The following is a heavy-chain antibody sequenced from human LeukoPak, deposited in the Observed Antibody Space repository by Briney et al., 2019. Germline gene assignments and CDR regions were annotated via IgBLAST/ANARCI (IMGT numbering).Heavy chain of an antibody. J-gene: IGHJ5*02. CDR2: IYYSGST. CDR3: ARVGGCSSTSCYWFDP. V-gene: IGHV4-30-4*08. CDR1: GGSFSGYY. Sequence: KPSETLSLTCAVYGGSFSGYYWSWIRQPPGKGLEWIGYIYYSGSTYYNPSLKSRVTISVDTSKNQFSLKLSSVTAADTAVYYCARVGGCSSTSCYWFDPWGQGTLVTVSS. D-gene: IGHD2-2*01.